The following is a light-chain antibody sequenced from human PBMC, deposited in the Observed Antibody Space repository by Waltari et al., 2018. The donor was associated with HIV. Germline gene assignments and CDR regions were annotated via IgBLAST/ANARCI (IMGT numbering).Light chain of an antibody. J-gene: IGLJ3*02. CDR2: DNV. Sequence: YVLTQPPSVSVAPGEMARLTCGGNNIGNKGVHWYQLKSGQAPLLVIFDNVDRPSRITERFSGSISGFTATLVISRVEPGDEAVYYCQVWDRPSDQWVFGGGTTLIV. CDR1: NIGNKG. CDR3: QVWDRPSDQWV. V-gene: IGLV3-21*01.